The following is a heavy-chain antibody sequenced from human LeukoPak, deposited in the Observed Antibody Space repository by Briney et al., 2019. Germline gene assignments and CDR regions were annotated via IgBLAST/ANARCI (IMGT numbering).Heavy chain of an antibody. D-gene: IGHD2-21*02. Sequence: SQTLSLTCTVSGGSISSGSYYWSWIRQPAGKGLEWIRRIYTSGSTNYNPSLKSRVTISVDTSKNQFSLKLSSVTAADTAVYYCARGPYCGGDCYNIDYWGQGTLVTVSS. J-gene: IGHJ4*02. CDR3: ARGPYCGGDCYNIDY. V-gene: IGHV4-61*02. CDR1: GGSISSGSYY. CDR2: IYTSGST.